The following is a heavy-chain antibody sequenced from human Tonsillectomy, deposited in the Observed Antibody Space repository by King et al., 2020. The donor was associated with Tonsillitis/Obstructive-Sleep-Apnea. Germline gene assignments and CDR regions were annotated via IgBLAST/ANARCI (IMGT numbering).Heavy chain of an antibody. V-gene: IGHV5-51*01. J-gene: IGHJ5*02. CDR1: GYSFTSYW. D-gene: IGHD6-6*01. CDR2: IYPGDSDT. CDR3: ARHEYSSAEGGHNWFDP. Sequence: EVKLVESGAEVKKPGESLKISCKGSGYSFTSYWIGWVRQMPGKGLEWMGIIYPGDSDTRYSPSFQGQVTISADKSISTAYLQWSSLKASDTAMYYCARHEYSSAEGGHNWFDPWGQGTLVTVSS.